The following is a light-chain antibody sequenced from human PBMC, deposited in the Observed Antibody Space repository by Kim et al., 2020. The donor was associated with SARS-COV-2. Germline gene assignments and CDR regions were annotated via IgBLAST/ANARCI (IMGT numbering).Light chain of an antibody. CDR2: RAS. CDR1: QSISDY. V-gene: IGKV1-5*03. Sequence: DIQMTQSPSTLSAFVGDRVTITCRDSQSISDYLAWYQQKPGKAPNLLIYRASYLKSGVPSRFSGSGSETEFTLTVSSLGPDDFATYYCQQSHTYSWTFGLGTKVDIK. J-gene: IGKJ1*01. CDR3: QQSHTYSWT.